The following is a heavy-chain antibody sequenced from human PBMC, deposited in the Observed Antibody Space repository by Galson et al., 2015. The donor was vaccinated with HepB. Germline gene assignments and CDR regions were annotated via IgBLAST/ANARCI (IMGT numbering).Heavy chain of an antibody. CDR2: ISAYNSNT. J-gene: IGHJ4*02. CDR1: GYTFTSYG. V-gene: IGHV1-18*01. CDR3: ARDPGRIYDSSGTLDY. D-gene: IGHD3-22*01. Sequence: SVKVSCKASGYTFTSYGISWVRQAPGQGLEWMGWISAYNSNTNYAQKLQGRVTMTTDTSTSTAYMELRSLRSDDTAVYYCARDPGRIYDSSGTLDYWGQGTLVTVSS.